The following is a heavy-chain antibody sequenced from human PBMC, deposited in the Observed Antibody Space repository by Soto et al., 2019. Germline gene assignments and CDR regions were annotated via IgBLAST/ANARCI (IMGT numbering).Heavy chain of an antibody. CDR1: GGTFSSYT. V-gene: IGHV1-69*02. CDR3: ARRPRDGNYYMDV. J-gene: IGHJ6*03. CDR2: IIPILGIA. Sequence: QVQLVQSGAEVKKPGSSVKVSCKASGGTFSSYTISWVRQAPGQGLEWMGRIIPILGIANYAQKFQGRVTITADKSTSTAYMGLSSLRSEDTAVYYYARRPRDGNYYMDVWGKGTTVTVSS. D-gene: IGHD4-17*01.